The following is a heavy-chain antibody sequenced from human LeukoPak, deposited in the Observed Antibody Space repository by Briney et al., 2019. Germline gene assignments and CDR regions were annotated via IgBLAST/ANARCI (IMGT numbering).Heavy chain of an antibody. D-gene: IGHD3-10*01. Sequence: SETLSLTCSLSGGSLTNYYWRWIRQPPGEGLGWIAWIYASSNTDYNPSLQSRVTISLGTSNKQLSLRLTSVTTSDTAVYHCARTGEYSGSGPSWAFDIWGQGTMVTVSS. CDR3: ARTGEYSGSGPSWAFDI. CDR1: GGSLTNYY. J-gene: IGHJ3*02. V-gene: IGHV4-4*09. CDR2: IYASSNT.